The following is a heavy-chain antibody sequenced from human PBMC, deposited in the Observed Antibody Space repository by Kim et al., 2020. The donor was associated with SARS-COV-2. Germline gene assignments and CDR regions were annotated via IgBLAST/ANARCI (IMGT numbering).Heavy chain of an antibody. CDR2: ISGNGDRT. CDR3: SKGLAVDGKLDHGY. V-gene: IGHV3-23*01. CDR1: GFSFSSYA. D-gene: IGHD6-19*01. J-gene: IGHJ4*02. Sequence: GGSLRLSCAASGFSFSSYAMSWVRQAPGKGLEWVSTISGNGDRTFFADSVKGRFTISSDSSSNTVFLQMNSLRADDTAVYYCSKGLAVDGKLDHGYWGQGTLVIVSS.